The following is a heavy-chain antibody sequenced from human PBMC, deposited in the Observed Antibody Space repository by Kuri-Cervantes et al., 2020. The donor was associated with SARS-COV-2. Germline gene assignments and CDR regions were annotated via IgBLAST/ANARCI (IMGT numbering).Heavy chain of an antibody. CDR3: ARVAIFGVVSHDAFDI. D-gene: IGHD3-3*01. CDR1: GFTFSSYG. CDR2: IRYDGSNK. Sequence: GESLKISCAASGFTFSSYGMHWVRQAPGKGLERVAFIRYDGSNKYYADSVKGRFTISRDNAKNSLYLQMNSLRAEDTAVYYCARVAIFGVVSHDAFDIWGQGTMVTVSS. V-gene: IGHV3-30*02. J-gene: IGHJ3*02.